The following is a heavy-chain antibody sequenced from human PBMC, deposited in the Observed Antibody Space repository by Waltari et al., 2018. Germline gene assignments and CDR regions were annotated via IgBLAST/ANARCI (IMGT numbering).Heavy chain of an antibody. D-gene: IGHD6-13*01. CDR1: GFTFSSYS. J-gene: IGHJ6*02. Sequence: EVQLVESGGGLVKPGGSLRLSCAASGFTFSSYSMNWVRQAPGKGLEWVSSISSSSSYIYYADSVKGRFTISRDNAKNSLYLQMNSLRAEDTAVYYCARDRLAAAGTADYYYYGMDVWGQGTTVTVSS. CDR3: ARDRLAAAGTADYYYYGMDV. CDR2: ISSSSSYI. V-gene: IGHV3-21*01.